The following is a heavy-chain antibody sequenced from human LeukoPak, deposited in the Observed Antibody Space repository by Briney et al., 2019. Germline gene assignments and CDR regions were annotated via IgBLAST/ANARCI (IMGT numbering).Heavy chain of an antibody. CDR1: GGSISSYY. CDR2: IYYSGST. J-gene: IGHJ4*02. Sequence: SETLSLTCTVSGGSISSYYWSWIRQPPGKGLEWIGYIYYSGSTNYNPSFKSRVTMSVDPSKNQFSLKLTSVTVADTATYYCVRQGTNSGYYLLDYWGQGHLVIVSS. D-gene: IGHD3-22*01. CDR3: VRQGTNSGYYLLDY. V-gene: IGHV4-59*08.